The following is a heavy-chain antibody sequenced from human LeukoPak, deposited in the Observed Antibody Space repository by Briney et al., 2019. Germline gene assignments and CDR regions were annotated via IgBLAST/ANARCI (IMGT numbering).Heavy chain of an antibody. CDR3: ARDFGYSSSWYSNYYGMDV. D-gene: IGHD6-13*01. CDR1: GGSVSSGSYY. CDR2: IYYSGST. V-gene: IGHV4-61*01. Sequence: SETLSLTCTVSGGSVSSGSYYWSWIRQPPGRGLEWIGYIYYSGSTNYNPSLKSRVTISVDTSKNQFSLKLSSVTAADTAVYYCARDFGYSSSWYSNYYGMDVWGQGTTVTVSS. J-gene: IGHJ6*02.